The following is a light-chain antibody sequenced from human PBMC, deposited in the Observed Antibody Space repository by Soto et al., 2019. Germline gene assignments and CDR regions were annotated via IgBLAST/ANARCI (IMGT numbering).Light chain of an antibody. CDR2: KIS. Sequence: DVVMTQSPLSLSVIPGQPAYISCRSSQSPVTSDGNTYLNWFHQRPGQSPRRLIYKISNRDSGVQDRFIGSASGTEFTLKISRVEAEDVGIYYCMQGTSWPYTFGQGTKLEI. CDR1: QSPVTSDGNTY. CDR3: MQGTSWPYT. J-gene: IGKJ2*01. V-gene: IGKV2-30*01.